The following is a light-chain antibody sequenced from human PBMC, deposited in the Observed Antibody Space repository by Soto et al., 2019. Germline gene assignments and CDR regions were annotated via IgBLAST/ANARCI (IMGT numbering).Light chain of an antibody. Sequence: MTQSPATLSVSPGERVTLSCRASQDIRSSLAWYQQKPGKAPKLLIYDASSLESGVPSRFSGSGSGTEFTLTISSLQPDDFATYYCQQYTSFGQGTKVDIK. CDR2: DAS. J-gene: IGKJ1*01. V-gene: IGKV1-5*01. CDR1: QDIRSS. CDR3: QQYTS.